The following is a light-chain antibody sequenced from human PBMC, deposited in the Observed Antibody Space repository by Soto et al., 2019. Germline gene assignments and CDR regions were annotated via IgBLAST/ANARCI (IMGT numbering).Light chain of an antibody. CDR2: EGS. CDR1: SSDVGSYNL. J-gene: IGLJ7*01. Sequence: QSVLTQPASVSGSPGQSITVSCTGTSSDVGSYNLVSWYQQHPGKAPKLMIYEGSKRPSGVSNRFSGSKSGNTASLTISGLQSEDEADYYCCSYAGSSPHAVFGGGTQLTVL. V-gene: IGLV2-23*01. CDR3: CSYAGSSPHAV.